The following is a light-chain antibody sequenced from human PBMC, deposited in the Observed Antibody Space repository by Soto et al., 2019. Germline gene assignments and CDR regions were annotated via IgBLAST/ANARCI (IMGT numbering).Light chain of an antibody. V-gene: IGLV2-14*03. CDR3: CSYTTSNTYV. CDR2: DVT. CDR1: FSDVGPHDY. Sequence: QSVLTQPASVSGSPGQSITISCTGSFSDVGPHDYVSWYQQHPGNAPKLVLYDVTNRPSGVSGRFSGSKSGNTASLTISGLQAEDGADYYCCSYTTSNTYVFGTGTKVTVL. J-gene: IGLJ1*01.